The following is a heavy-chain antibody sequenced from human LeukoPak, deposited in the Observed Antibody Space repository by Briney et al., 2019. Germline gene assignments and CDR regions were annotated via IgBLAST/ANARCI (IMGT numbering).Heavy chain of an antibody. CDR3: ARDVSGYSYGLGDY. Sequence: PGGSLRLSCAASGFTFSHYWMSWVRQAPGKGLEWVANIKQDGSEKYYVDSVKGRFTISRDDAKNSLYLQMNSLRAEDTAMYYCARDVSGYSYGLGDYWGQGTLVTVSS. CDR1: GFTFSHYW. V-gene: IGHV3-7*01. CDR2: IKQDGSEK. J-gene: IGHJ4*02. D-gene: IGHD5-18*01.